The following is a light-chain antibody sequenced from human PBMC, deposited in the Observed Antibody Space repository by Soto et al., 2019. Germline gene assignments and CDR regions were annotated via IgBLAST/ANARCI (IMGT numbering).Light chain of an antibody. CDR2: GAY. CDR3: QHYSDWPLT. Sequence: EIVMTQSPATLSVSPGEGATLSCRASHGIGTALAWYQQKPGQTPRRLMYGAYIRATGVPARFSGSASGTEFTLTITSLQSEDCAVYYCQHYSDWPLTFGGGTKVESK. CDR1: HGIGTA. J-gene: IGKJ4*01. V-gene: IGKV3-15*01.